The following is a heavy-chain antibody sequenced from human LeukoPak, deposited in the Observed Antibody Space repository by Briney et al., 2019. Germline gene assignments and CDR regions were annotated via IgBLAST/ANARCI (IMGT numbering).Heavy chain of an antibody. V-gene: IGHV1-2*04. J-gene: IGHJ5*02. CDR3: ARGVLRYFDWLDV. D-gene: IGHD3-9*01. Sequence: ASVKVPCKASGYTFTGYYMHWVRQAPGQGLEWMGWINPNSGGTNYAQKFQGWVTMTRDTSISTAYMELSRLRSDDTAVYYCARGVLRYFDWLDVWGQGTLVTVSS. CDR2: INPNSGGT. CDR1: GYTFTGYY.